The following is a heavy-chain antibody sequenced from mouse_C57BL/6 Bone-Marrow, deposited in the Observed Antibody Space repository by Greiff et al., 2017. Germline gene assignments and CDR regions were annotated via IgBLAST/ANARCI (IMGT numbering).Heavy chain of an antibody. CDR1: GYAFSSSW. D-gene: IGHD2-5*01. CDR3: ARPYYSNGWYFDV. CDR2: IYPGSGST. Sequence: QVHLQQSGPELLKPGASVKMSCKASGYAFSSSWMTWVKQRPGKGLEWIGEIYPGSGSTNYNEKFKSKATLTVDKSSSTAYMQLSSLTSEDSAVYYCARPYYSNGWYFDVWGRGNTVTVSA. V-gene: IGHV1-55*01. J-gene: IGHJ1*03.